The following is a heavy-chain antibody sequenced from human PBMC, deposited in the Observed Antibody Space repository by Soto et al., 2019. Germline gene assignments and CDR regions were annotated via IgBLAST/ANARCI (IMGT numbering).Heavy chain of an antibody. Sequence: QLQLQDSGSGLVKPSQTLSLTCAVSGGSISSGGYSWSWIRQPPGKGLEWIGYIYNSGSTYYNPSLKSRVTRSVDRSKNQFSLKLSSVTAADTAVYYFARGAPPQLSYFDYWGQGTLVTDSS. V-gene: IGHV4-30-2*01. CDR1: GGSISSGGYS. CDR2: IYNSGST. CDR3: ARGAPPQLSYFDY. D-gene: IGHD6-6*01. J-gene: IGHJ4*02.